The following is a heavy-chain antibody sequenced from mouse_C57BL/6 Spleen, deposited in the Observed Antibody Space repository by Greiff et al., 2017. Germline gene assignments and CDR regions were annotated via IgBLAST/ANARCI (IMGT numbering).Heavy chain of an antibody. D-gene: IGHD1-1*01. CDR3: ARSGSSYAMDY. CDR1: GYTFTSYW. Sequence: VQLQQPGAELVMPGASVKLSCKASGYTFTSYWMHWVKQRPGQGLEWIGEIDPSDSYTNYNQKFKGKSTLTVDKSASTAYMQLSSLTSEYSAVYYCARSGSSYAMDYWGQGTSVTVSS. J-gene: IGHJ4*01. CDR2: IDPSDSYT. V-gene: IGHV1-69*01.